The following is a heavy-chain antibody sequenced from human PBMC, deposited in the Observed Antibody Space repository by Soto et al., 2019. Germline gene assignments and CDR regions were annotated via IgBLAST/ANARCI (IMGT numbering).Heavy chain of an antibody. CDR3: AGGSSGWYEGIYDY. J-gene: IGHJ4*02. V-gene: IGHV1-3*01. CDR1: GYTFTSYA. D-gene: IGHD6-19*01. Sequence: QVQLVQSGAEVKKPGASVKVSCKASGYTFTSYAMHWVRQAPGQRLEWMGWINAGNGNTKYSQKFQGRVTITRDTSASTAYMELSSLRSEDTAVYYCAGGSSGWYEGIYDYWGQGTLVTVSS. CDR2: INAGNGNT.